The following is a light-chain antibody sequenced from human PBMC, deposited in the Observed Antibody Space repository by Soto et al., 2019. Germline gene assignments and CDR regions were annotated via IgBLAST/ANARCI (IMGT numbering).Light chain of an antibody. CDR1: RSDVGGYNY. CDR3: NSYTSTSSWV. J-gene: IGLJ3*02. Sequence: QSALTQPASVSGSPGQSITISCTGTRSDVGGYNYVSWYQQHPGKAPKLMIYEVSNRPSGVSNRFSGSKSGNTASLTISGPQAEDEADYYCNSYTSTSSWVFGGGTKVTVL. CDR2: EVS. V-gene: IGLV2-14*01.